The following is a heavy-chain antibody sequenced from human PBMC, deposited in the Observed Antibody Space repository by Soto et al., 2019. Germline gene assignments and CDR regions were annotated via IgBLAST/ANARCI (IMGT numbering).Heavy chain of an antibody. V-gene: IGHV4-4*07. CDR3: ASLGTTMTSFDS. J-gene: IGHJ4*02. CDR2: IYASGST. Sequence: SETLSLTCIVSGGSISSYFWSWIRQPAGKGLEWIGRIYASGSTNYNPSLESRVTMSVDTSKNQFSLKLSSVTAADTAVYYCASLGTTMTSFDSWGQGTLVTVSS. D-gene: IGHD1-7*01. CDR1: GGSISSYF.